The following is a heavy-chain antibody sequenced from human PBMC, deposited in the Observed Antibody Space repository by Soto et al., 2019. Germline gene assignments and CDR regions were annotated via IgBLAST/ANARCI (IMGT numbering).Heavy chain of an antibody. D-gene: IGHD3-22*01. CDR3: ARDADYPDGTGYYRAWWYYPIDV. Sequence: EVQLLESGGALVQSGGSLRLSCAASGFTFNNYAMGWVRQAPGKGRQWVSSISSSGDSTYYRDSVKGRFTISRDNSKNTPYVQMTSLRVEDTAVYYCARDADYPDGTGYYRAWWYYPIDVWGQGTTVTVSS. CDR1: GFTFNNYA. CDR2: ISSSGDST. V-gene: IGHV3-23*01. J-gene: IGHJ6*02.